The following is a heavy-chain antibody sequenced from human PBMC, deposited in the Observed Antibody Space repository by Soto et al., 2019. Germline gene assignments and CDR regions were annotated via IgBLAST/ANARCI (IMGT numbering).Heavy chain of an antibody. Sequence: GASVKVSCKASGYTFTSYAMHWVRQAPGQRLEWMGWINAGNGNTKYSQKFQGRVTITRDTSASTAYMELSSLRSEDTAVYYCARDQRGNYYGSGSYGSFAFDIWGQGTMVTVSS. J-gene: IGHJ3*02. CDR1: GYTFTSYA. D-gene: IGHD3-10*01. CDR2: INAGNGNT. CDR3: ARDQRGNYYGSGSYGSFAFDI. V-gene: IGHV1-3*01.